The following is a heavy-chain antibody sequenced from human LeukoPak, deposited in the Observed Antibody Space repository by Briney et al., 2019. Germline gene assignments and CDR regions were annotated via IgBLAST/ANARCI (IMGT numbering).Heavy chain of an antibody. CDR1: GGSISSGGYY. CDR2: IYYSGST. D-gene: IGHD2-2*01. Sequence: SETLSLTCTVSGGSISSGGYYWSWIRQHPGKGLEWIGYIYYSGSTYYNPSLKSRVTISVDTSKNQFSLKLSSVTAADTAVYYCASGDIVVGPCEKWGQGTLVTVSS. V-gene: IGHV4-31*03. CDR3: ASGDIVVGPCEK. J-gene: IGHJ4*02.